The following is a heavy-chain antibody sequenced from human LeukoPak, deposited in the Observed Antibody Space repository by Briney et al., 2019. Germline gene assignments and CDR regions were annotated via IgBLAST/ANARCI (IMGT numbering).Heavy chain of an antibody. D-gene: IGHD5-24*01. CDR2: ISSSSSYI. CDR3: AKCRDGYNLDAFGI. Sequence: GGSLRLSCAASGFTFSSYSMNWVRQAPGKGLEWVSSISSSSSYIYYADSVKGRFTISRDNAKNSLYLQMNSLRAEDTAVYYCAKCRDGYNLDAFGIWGQGTMVTVSS. CDR1: GFTFSSYS. J-gene: IGHJ3*02. V-gene: IGHV3-21*01.